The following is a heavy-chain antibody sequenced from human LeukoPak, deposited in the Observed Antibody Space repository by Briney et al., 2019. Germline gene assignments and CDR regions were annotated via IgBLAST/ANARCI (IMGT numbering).Heavy chain of an antibody. CDR2: INPSGGST. CDR3: ASYAPFDY. CDR1: GYTFTSYY. Sequence: ASVKVSCKASGYTFTSYYMHWVRQAPGQGLEWMGIINPSGGSTSYAQKFQGRVTMTRDTSISTAYMELSRLRSDDTAVYYCASYAPFDYWGQGTLVTVSS. V-gene: IGHV1-46*01. D-gene: IGHD3-16*01. J-gene: IGHJ4*02.